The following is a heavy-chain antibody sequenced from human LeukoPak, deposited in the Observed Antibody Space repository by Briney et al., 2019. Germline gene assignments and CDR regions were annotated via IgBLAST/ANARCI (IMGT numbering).Heavy chain of an antibody. J-gene: IGHJ5*02. V-gene: IGHV4-34*01. CDR1: GGSFSGYY. CDR2: INHSGST. Sequence: SETLSLTCAVYGGSFSGYYWSWIRQPPGKGLEWIGEINHSGSTNYDPSLKSRVTISVDTSKNQFSLKLSSVTAADTAVYYCARGYWFDPWGQGTLVTVSS. CDR3: ARGYWFDP.